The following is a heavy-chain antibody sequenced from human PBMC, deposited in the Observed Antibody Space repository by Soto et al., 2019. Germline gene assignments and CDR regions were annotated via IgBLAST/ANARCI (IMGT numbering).Heavy chain of an antibody. Sequence: QVQLQESGPGLVKPSETLSLTCRISGGSISSYYWNWIRQAPGKGLEWIGFISYSGSTNYNPALTSRVTISVDTSKDQISLRLNSVTAADTAVYYCARVRSTSWGYYYAVDVWGQGTTVTVSS. CDR1: GGSISSYY. V-gene: IGHV4-59*01. CDR2: ISYSGST. CDR3: ARVRSTSWGYYYAVDV. J-gene: IGHJ6*01. D-gene: IGHD2-2*01.